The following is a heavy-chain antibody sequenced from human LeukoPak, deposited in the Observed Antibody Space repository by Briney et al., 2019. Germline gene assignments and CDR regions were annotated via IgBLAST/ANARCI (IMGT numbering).Heavy chain of an antibody. Sequence: GGSLRLSCAASGFIFSNNIMNWVRQAPGKGLEWVSVISADGGDIYYADSVNGRFTISRDNSKNTLHLQMDSLRAEDTAVYYCAKDPPHSDRSIYSDNSWGQGTLVTVSS. CDR2: ISADGGDI. V-gene: IGHV3-23*01. CDR3: AKDPPHSDRSIYSDNS. CDR1: GFIFSNNI. J-gene: IGHJ4*02. D-gene: IGHD3-22*01.